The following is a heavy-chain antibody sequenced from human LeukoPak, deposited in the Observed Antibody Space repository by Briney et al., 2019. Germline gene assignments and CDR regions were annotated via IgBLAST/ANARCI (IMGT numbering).Heavy chain of an antibody. D-gene: IGHD5-18*01. J-gene: IGHJ4*02. CDR3: ARDRLTSGYSYGQGPSDY. CDR2: SNTNTGNP. V-gene: IGHV7-4-1*02. CDR1: GYTFTSYA. Sequence: ASVKVSCKASGYTFTSYAMNWVRQAPGQGLEWMGWSNTNTGNPTYAQGFTGRFVFSLDTSVSTAYLQISSLKAEDTAVYYCARDRLTSGYSYGQGPSDYWGQGTLVTVSS.